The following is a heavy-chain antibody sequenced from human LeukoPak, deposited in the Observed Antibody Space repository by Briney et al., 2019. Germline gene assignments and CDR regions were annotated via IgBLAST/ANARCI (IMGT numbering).Heavy chain of an antibody. D-gene: IGHD3-9*01. CDR3: AKDAQGALVDTGIFDF. Sequence: PGGSLRLSCAAPGFTFSSYAMSWVRQAPGKGLEWVSTIINSGGSTRYADSVKRRFTISRDNSKNTLFLQMNSLRAEDSAAYYCAKDAQGALVDTGIFDFWGQEILVTVSS. CDR1: GFTFSSYA. CDR2: IINSGGST. V-gene: IGHV3-23*01. J-gene: IGHJ4*02.